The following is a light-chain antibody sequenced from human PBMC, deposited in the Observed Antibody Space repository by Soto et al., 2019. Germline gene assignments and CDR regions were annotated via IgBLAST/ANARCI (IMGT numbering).Light chain of an antibody. V-gene: IGLV2-14*01. Sequence: QSALTQPASVSGSPGQSITISCTGTSSDVGGYNYVSWYQQHPGKAPKLMIYEVSNRPSGVSNRFSGSKSGNTASLTISGLQAEDESDYYCSSYTRSTLYLLGTGTKVAVL. CDR3: SSYTRSTLYL. J-gene: IGLJ1*01. CDR1: SSDVGGYNY. CDR2: EVS.